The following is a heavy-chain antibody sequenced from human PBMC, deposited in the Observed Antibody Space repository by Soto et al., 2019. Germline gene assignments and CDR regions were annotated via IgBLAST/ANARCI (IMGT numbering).Heavy chain of an antibody. CDR3: ARGECSSNYCFTRWALDI. D-gene: IGHD2-2*01. CDR1: GGSFSGYY. J-gene: IGHJ3*02. CDR2: INDSGST. V-gene: IGHV4-34*01. Sequence: SETLSLTCAVYGGSFSGYYWTWIRQTPGTGLEWIGEINDSGSTNYKPSLKSRVTISADTSKKQFSLNVTSVTAADTAVYYCARGECSSNYCFTRWALDIWGQGTVVTVSS.